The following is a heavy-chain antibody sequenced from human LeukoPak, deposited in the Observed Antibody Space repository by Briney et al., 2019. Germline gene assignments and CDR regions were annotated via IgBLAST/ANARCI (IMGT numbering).Heavy chain of an antibody. D-gene: IGHD2-15*01. CDR3: ARVVGYCSGGSCYPLPYYYYGMDV. CDR2: INHSGST. V-gene: IGHV4-34*01. J-gene: IGHJ6*04. Sequence: SETLSLTCAVYGGSFSGYYWSWIRQPPGKGLEWIGEINHSGSTNYNPSLKCRVTISVDTSKNQFSLKLSSVTAADTAVYYCARVVGYCSGGSCYPLPYYYYGMDVWGKGTTVTVSS. CDR1: GGSFSGYY.